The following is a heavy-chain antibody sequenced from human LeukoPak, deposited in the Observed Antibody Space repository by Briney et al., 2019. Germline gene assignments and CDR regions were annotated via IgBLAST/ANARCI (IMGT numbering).Heavy chain of an antibody. CDR2: INAGNGNT. V-gene: IGHV1-3*01. Sequence: ASVKVSCKASGYTFSTYAIHWVRQAPGQRLEWMGWINAGNGNTKYSQKFQGRVTITRDTSASTAYMDLSSLRSEDTAVYYCARAGLSSAHTWFDPWGQGTLVTVPS. CDR1: GYTFSTYA. CDR3: ARAGLSSAHTWFDP. J-gene: IGHJ5*02. D-gene: IGHD3-22*01.